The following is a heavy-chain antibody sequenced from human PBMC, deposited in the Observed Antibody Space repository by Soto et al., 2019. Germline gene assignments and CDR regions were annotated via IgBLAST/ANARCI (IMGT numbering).Heavy chain of an antibody. CDR3: ASGSLWFGELSQLNYGMDV. CDR1: GYTFTSYY. V-gene: IGHV1-46*01. J-gene: IGHJ6*02. Sequence: QVQLVQSGAEVKKPGASVKVSCKASGYTFTSYYMHWVRQAPGQGLEWMGIINPSGGSTSYAQKFQGRVTMTRDTSTSTVYMELSSLRSEDTAVYYCASGSLWFGELSQLNYGMDVWGQGTTVTVSS. D-gene: IGHD3-10*01. CDR2: INPSGGST.